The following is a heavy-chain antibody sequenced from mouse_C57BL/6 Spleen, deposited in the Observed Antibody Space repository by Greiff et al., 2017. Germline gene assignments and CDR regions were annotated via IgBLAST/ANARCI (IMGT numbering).Heavy chain of an antibody. J-gene: IGHJ4*01. CDR1: GYAFTNYL. CDR3: ARRRDAMDY. CDR2: INPGSGGT. Sequence: QVQLQQSGAELVRPGTSVKVSCKASGYAFTNYLLEWVKQRPGQGLEWIGVINPGSGGTNYNEKFKGKATLTADKSSSTAYMQLSSLTSEDSAVYFCARRRDAMDYWGQGTSVTVSS. V-gene: IGHV1-54*01.